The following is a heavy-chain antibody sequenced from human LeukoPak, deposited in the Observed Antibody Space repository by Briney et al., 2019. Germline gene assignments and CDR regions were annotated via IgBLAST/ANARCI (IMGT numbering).Heavy chain of an antibody. CDR1: GFTCDDCA. V-gene: IGHV3-43D*03. J-gene: IGHJ4*02. CDR2: ISWYDGST. D-gene: IGHD3-22*01. CDR3: AKAMFDLYYYDSSGYPFDY. Sequence: PGGSLRLSCAASGFTCDDCAMHWVRQSPGKGLDWVSLISWYDGSTYYADSVKGRFTISRDNSKNSLYLQMNSLRAEDTALYYCAKAMFDLYYYDSSGYPFDYWGQGTLVTVSS.